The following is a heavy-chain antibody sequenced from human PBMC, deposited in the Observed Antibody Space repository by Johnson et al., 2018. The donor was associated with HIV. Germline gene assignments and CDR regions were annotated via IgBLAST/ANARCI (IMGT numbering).Heavy chain of an antibody. D-gene: IGHD1-14*01. CDR1: GFSFSDYY. J-gene: IGHJ3*02. Sequence: QVQLVESGGGLVKPGGSLRLSCAASGFSFSDYYMSWIRQAPGKGLEWVSSISGSGPNIYYADSVKGRFTISRDNSKNTLYLQMNSLRTEDMAVYYCARENWNHAGAFDIWGQGTMVTVSS. V-gene: IGHV3-11*04. CDR3: ARENWNHAGAFDI. CDR2: ISGSGPNI.